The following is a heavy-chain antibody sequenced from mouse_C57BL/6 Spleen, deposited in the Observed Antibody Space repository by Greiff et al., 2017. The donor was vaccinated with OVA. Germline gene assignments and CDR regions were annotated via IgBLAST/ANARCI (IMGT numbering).Heavy chain of an antibody. CDR2: IDPEDGDT. J-gene: IGHJ1*03. CDR1: GFNIKDYY. D-gene: IGHD1-1*01. V-gene: IGHV14-1*01. CDR3: TTCHYYGSPYWYFDV. Sequence: VQLQQSGAELVRPGASVKLSCTASGFNIKDYYMHWVKQRPEQGLEWIGRIDPEDGDTDYAPKFQGKATMTADTSSNTAYLQLSSLTSEDTAVYYCTTCHYYGSPYWYFDVWGTGTTVTVSS.